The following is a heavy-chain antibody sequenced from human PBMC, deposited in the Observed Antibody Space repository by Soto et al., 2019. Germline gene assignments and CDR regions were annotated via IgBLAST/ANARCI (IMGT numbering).Heavy chain of an antibody. D-gene: IGHD2-15*01. CDR2: ISATGSST. CDR3: AKAPCSGGYCYSDY. V-gene: IGHV3-23*01. J-gene: IGHJ4*02. Sequence: EVQLLESGGGLVQPGGSLRLSCAASGFTFSNYALSWVRQAPGKGLEWVSVISATGSSTYYADSVKGRFTISRDNSKSTLYLQMDSLRAEDTAVYYCAKAPCSGGYCYSDYWGQGTLVTVSS. CDR1: GFTFSNYA.